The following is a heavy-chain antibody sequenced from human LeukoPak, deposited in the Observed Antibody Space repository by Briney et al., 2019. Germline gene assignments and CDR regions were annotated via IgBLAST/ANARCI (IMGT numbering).Heavy chain of an antibody. Sequence: GGSLRLSCAASGFTFSRYSMNWVRQAPGKGLEWVSSISSSSSYIYYADSVKGRFTISRDNAKNSLYLQMNSLRAEDTAVYYCARGDYCSSTSCNHYWGQGTLVTVSS. CDR2: ISSSSSYI. CDR3: ARGDYCSSTSCNHY. D-gene: IGHD2-2*01. V-gene: IGHV3-21*01. J-gene: IGHJ4*02. CDR1: GFTFSRYS.